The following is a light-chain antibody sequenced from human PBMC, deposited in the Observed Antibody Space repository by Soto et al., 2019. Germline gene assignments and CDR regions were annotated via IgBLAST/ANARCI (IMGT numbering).Light chain of an antibody. CDR2: DAS. J-gene: IGKJ3*01. CDR3: QQRSGWPPLFT. CDR1: QSVSSY. V-gene: IGKV3-11*01. Sequence: EIVLTQSPATLSLSPGERATLSCRASQSVSSYLAWYQQRPGQPPRLLIYDASNRATVIPARFSGSGSGTDFTLTISSLEPEAFAIYYCQQRSGWPPLFTFGPGTKVDI.